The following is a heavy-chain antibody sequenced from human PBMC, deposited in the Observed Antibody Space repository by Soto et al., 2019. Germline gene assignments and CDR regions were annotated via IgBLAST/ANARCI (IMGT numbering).Heavy chain of an antibody. CDR3: ARGDFLITMIVVAAFDI. J-gene: IGHJ3*02. V-gene: IGHV4-31*03. CDR1: GGSISSGGYY. D-gene: IGHD3-22*01. Sequence: SLTCTVSGGSISSGGYYWSWIRQHPGKGLEWIGYIYYSGSTYYNPSLKSRVTISVDTSKNQFSLKLSSVTAADTAVYYCARGDFLITMIVVAAFDIWGQGTMVTVSS. CDR2: IYYSGST.